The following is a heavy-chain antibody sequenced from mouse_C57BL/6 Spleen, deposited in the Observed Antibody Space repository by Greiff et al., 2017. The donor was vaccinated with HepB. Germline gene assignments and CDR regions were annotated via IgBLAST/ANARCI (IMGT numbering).Heavy chain of an antibody. CDR3: AMGVWMDY. Sequence: VQLQQSGAELVMPGASVKLSCKASGYTFTSYWMHWVKQRPGQGLEWIGEIDPSDSYTNYNQKFKGKSTLTVDKSSSTAYMQLSSLTSEDSAVYYCAMGVWMDYWGQGTSVTVSS. V-gene: IGHV1-69*01. CDR2: IDPSDSYT. CDR1: GYTFTSYW. J-gene: IGHJ4*01. D-gene: IGHD2-10*02.